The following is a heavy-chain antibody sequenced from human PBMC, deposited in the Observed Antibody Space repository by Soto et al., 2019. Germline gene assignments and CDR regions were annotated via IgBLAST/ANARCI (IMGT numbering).Heavy chain of an antibody. CDR2: IYYSGST. Sequence: PSETLSLTCTVSGGSISSGGYYWSWIRQHPGKGLEWIGYIYYSGSTYYNPSLKSRVTISVDTSKNQFSLKLSSVTAADTAVYYCAREGSSSPFDYWGQGTLVTVSS. CDR1: GGSISSGGYY. J-gene: IGHJ4*02. CDR3: AREGSSSPFDY. V-gene: IGHV4-31*03. D-gene: IGHD6-6*01.